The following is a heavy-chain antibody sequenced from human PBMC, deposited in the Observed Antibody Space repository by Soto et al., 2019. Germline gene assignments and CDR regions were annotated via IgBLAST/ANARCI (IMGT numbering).Heavy chain of an antibody. CDR2: IYYSGST. J-gene: IGHJ6*02. Sequence: PSETLSLTCTVSGGPISSYYWSWIRQPPGKGLEWIGSIYYSGSTYYNPSLKSRVTISVDTSKNQFSLKLSSVTAADTAVYYCARALYSSFPRYYYYGMDVWGQGTTVTSP. D-gene: IGHD4-4*01. V-gene: IGHV4-59*08. CDR3: ARALYSSFPRYYYYGMDV. CDR1: GGPISSYY.